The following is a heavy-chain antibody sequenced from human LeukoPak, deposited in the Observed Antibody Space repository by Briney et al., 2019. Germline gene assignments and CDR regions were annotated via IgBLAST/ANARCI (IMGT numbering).Heavy chain of an antibody. CDR2: IYYSGST. V-gene: IGHV4-59*08. Sequence: SETLSLTCTVSGGPISSYYWSWIRQPPGKGLEWIGYIYYSGSTNYNPSLKSRVTISVDTSKNQFSLKLSSVTAADTAVYYCVLAPNSNWFDFWGQGTQVTVSS. J-gene: IGHJ5*01. CDR3: VLAPNSNWFDF. D-gene: IGHD2-8*01. CDR1: GGPISSYY.